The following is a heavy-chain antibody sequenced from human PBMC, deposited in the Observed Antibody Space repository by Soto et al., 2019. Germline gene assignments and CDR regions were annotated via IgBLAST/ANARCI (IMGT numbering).Heavy chain of an antibody. CDR3: GRYFMWSVGARRFDH. J-gene: IGHJ4*02. CDR1: GYTFTGHY. D-gene: IGHD1-26*01. Sequence: QVQLVQSGAEVKKPGASVKVSCKASGYTFTGHYLHWVRQAPGQGLEWMGWINPNTGGTNSAEKFQGRVTMTRDTSISTAFLELSSLRSDDTAVYYCGRYFMWSVGARRFDHWGQGTLVTVSS. V-gene: IGHV1-2*02. CDR2: INPNTGGT.